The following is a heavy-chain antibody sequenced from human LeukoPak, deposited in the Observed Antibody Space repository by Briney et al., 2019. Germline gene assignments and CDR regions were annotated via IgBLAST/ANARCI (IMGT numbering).Heavy chain of an antibody. CDR2: ISYDGSNK. CDR3: AKEAFGGSGSYGMDV. J-gene: IGHJ6*04. D-gene: IGHD3-10*01. V-gene: IGHV3-30*18. Sequence: GGSLRLSCAASGFTFSSYGMHWVRQAPGKGLEWVAVISYDGSNKYYADSVKGRFTISRDNSMNTLYLQMNSLRAEDTAVYYCAKEAFGGSGSYGMDVWGKGTTVTVSS. CDR1: GFTFSSYG.